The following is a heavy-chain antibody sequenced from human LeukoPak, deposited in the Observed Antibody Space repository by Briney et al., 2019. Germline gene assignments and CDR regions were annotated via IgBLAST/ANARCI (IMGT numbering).Heavy chain of an antibody. D-gene: IGHD5-18*01. CDR2: IYYSGST. CDR3: ARFSKGDSYGYRHFDY. J-gene: IGHJ4*02. Sequence: SETLSLTCTVSGGSISSSSYYWGWIRQPPGKGLEWIGSIYYSGSTYYNPSLKSRVTISVDTSKNQFSLKLSSVTAADTAVYYCARFSKGDSYGYRHFDYWGQGTLVTVSS. V-gene: IGHV4-39*07. CDR1: GGSISSSSYY.